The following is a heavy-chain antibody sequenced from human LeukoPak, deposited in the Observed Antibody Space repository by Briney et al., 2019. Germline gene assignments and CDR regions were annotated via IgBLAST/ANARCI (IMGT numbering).Heavy chain of an antibody. CDR2: ISSSGSTI. J-gene: IGHJ6*03. CDR1: GFTFSDYY. Sequence: GGSLRLSCAASGFTFSDYYMSWIRQAPGKGLEWVSYISSSGSTIYYADSVKGRFTISRDNAKNSLYLQMNSLRAEDTAVYYCARAEAAAGAVVTAMAYYYYYMDVWGKGTTVTVSS. D-gene: IGHD2-21*02. V-gene: IGHV3-11*04. CDR3: ARAEAAAGAVVTAMAYYYYYMDV.